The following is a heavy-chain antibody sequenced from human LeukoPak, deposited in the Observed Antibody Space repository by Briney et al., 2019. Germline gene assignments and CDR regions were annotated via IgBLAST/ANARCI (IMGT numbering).Heavy chain of an antibody. Sequence: SETLSLTCTVSGGSVSSYYWSWIRRPPGKGLEWIGYIYYSGSTNYNPSLKSRVTISVDTSKNQFSLKLSSVTAADTAVYYCARLRLGVGSAFDIWGQGTMVTVSS. CDR3: ARLRLGVGSAFDI. J-gene: IGHJ3*02. CDR2: IYYSGST. D-gene: IGHD3-16*01. V-gene: IGHV4-59*08. CDR1: GGSVSSYY.